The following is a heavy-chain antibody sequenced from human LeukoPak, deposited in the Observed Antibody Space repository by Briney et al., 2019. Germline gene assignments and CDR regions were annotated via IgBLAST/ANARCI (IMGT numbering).Heavy chain of an antibody. CDR3: ARRDDMTHAFDI. CDR1: GYSFTSYW. Sequence: GASLKISSKASGYSFTSYWIGWVRQMPGKGLEGLGSIYPGDSDTRYSPSFQGQVTISADKSISTAYLQWSSLKASDTAMYYCARRDDMTHAFDIWGQGTMVTVSS. V-gene: IGHV5-51*01. J-gene: IGHJ3*02. CDR2: IYPGDSDT. D-gene: IGHD3-22*01.